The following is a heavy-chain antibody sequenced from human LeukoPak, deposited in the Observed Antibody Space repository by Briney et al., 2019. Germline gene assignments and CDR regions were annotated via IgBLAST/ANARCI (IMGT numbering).Heavy chain of an antibody. J-gene: IGHJ4*02. V-gene: IGHV4-4*02. D-gene: IGHD6-13*01. CDR1: GFTFSSYSM. CDR3: ARESAGIDY. Sequence: PGGSLRLSCAASGFTFSSYSMNWVRQAPGKGLEWIGEIYHSGSTNYNPSLKSRVTISVDKSKNQFSLKLSSVTAADTAVYYCARESAGIDYWGQGTLVTVSS. CDR2: IYHSGST.